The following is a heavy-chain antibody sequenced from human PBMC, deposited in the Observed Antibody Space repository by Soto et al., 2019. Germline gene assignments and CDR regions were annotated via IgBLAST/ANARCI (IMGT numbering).Heavy chain of an antibody. Sequence: GASVKVSCKASGYTFANYGIHWVRQAPEQRLEWMGWINAGDGGTKYSENFQDRVTITRDTSASTVYLGLSSLSSEDTASYYCARTGHSGSYDFWGQGTLVTVSS. V-gene: IGHV1-3*01. D-gene: IGHD3-22*01. J-gene: IGHJ4*02. CDR1: GYTFANYG. CDR3: ARTGHSGSYDF. CDR2: INAGDGGT.